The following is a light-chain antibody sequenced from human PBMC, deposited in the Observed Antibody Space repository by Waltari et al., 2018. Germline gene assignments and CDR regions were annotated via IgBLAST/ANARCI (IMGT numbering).Light chain of an antibody. J-gene: IGLJ1*01. CDR2: DVT. Sequence: QSALTQPASVSGSPGQSISISCTGTSSDVGVHNYVSWYQQYPGKVPKLIIYDVTNRPSGVSYRFSGSMSGNTASLTISGLQPEDEADYYCSSYTTATTPVFGTGTMVTVL. CDR3: SSYTTATTPV. V-gene: IGLV2-14*03. CDR1: SSDVGVHNY.